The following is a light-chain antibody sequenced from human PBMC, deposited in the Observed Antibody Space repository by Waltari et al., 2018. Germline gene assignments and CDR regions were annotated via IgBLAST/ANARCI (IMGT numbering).Light chain of an antibody. CDR1: NSDVGNYDY. J-gene: IGLJ2*01. CDR3: SSYTSSGALVV. CDR2: DVT. Sequence: QSALTQPASVSGSPGQSITISCTGTNSDVGNYDYVSWYQHHPGTAPKLMIYDVTNRPSGVSNRFSGSTSGNTAALTISGLQAEDEADYYCSSYTSSGALVVFGGGTKLTVL. V-gene: IGLV2-14*03.